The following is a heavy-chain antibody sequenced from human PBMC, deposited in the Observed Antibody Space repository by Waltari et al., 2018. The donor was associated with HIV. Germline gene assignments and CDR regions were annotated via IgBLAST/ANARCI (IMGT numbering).Heavy chain of an antibody. V-gene: IGHV3-15*01. D-gene: IGHD3-22*01. Sequence: EVQLVESGGGLVKPGESLRVSCAASGFDFKKYWMSWFRQAPEKGLEWVGRIKSKQSGGTVDYAAPVKGRFTISRDDSKNMMYLQMDSLESEDTAVYYCTTGSSGAEDYWGQETLVTVSS. J-gene: IGHJ4*02. CDR2: IKSKQSGGTV. CDR3: TTGSSGAEDY. CDR1: GFDFKKYW.